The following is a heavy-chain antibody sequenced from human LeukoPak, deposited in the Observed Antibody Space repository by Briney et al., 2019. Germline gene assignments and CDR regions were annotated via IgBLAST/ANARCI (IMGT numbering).Heavy chain of an antibody. V-gene: IGHV4-59*01. CDR1: GDSISSYY. Sequence: PSETLSLTCTVSGDSISSYYWSWIRQPPGKGLEWIGYIYYSGSTNYNPSLKSRVTISVDTSKNQFSLKLSSVTAADTAVYYCARDQRDYYDSSGYYPLGYWGQGTLVTVSS. CDR3: ARDQRDYYDSSGYYPLGY. J-gene: IGHJ4*02. CDR2: IYYSGST. D-gene: IGHD3-22*01.